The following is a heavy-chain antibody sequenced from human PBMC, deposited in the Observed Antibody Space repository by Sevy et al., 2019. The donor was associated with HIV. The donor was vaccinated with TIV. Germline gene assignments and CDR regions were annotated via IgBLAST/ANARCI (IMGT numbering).Heavy chain of an antibody. CDR2: VSHSDNP. CDR1: GDSINTYY. D-gene: IGHD2-2*02. J-gene: IGHJ4*02. V-gene: IGHV4-59*08. Sequence: SATLSLTCTVSGDSINTYYWSWIRQPPGKGLEWIGYVSHSDNPNYNPPLKSRVSMSVDTSTNQFSLKVKSVTAADTAVYYCPRLRWDLVVVPGATPGCYFDSWGQGTLVTVSS. CDR3: PRLRWDLVVVPGATPGCYFDS.